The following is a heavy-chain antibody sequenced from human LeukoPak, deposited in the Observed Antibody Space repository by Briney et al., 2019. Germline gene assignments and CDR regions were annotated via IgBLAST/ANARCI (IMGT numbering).Heavy chain of an antibody. V-gene: IGHV6-1*01. J-gene: IGHJ3*02. D-gene: IGHD3-22*01. Sequence: SQTLSLTCAISGDSVSSSTAAWNWIRQSPSRGLEWLGRTYFRSQWYYDYALSVKSRITINLDTSKNQFSLQLNSVTPEDTAVYYCVRDHDNSPRAFDIWGQGTMVTVSS. CDR2: TYFRSQWYY. CDR1: GDSVSSSTAA. CDR3: VRDHDNSPRAFDI.